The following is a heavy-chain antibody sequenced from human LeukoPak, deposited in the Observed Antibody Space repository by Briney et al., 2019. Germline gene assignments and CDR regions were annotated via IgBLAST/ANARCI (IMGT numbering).Heavy chain of an antibody. CDR1: GYTFTSYG. CDR2: ISAYNGNT. V-gene: IGHV1-18*01. J-gene: IGHJ6*03. D-gene: IGHD6-6*01. Sequence: GASVKVSCKASGYTFTSYGISWVRQAPGQGLEWMGWISAYNGNTNYAQKLQGRVTMTTDTSTSTAYMELRSLRSDDTAVYYCAREFSGVSSSSADYYYYTDVWGKGTTVTVSS. CDR3: AREFSGVSSSSADYYYYTDV.